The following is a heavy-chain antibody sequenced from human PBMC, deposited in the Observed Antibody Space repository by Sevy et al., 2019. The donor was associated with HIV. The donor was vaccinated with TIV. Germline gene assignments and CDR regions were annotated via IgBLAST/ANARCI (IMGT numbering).Heavy chain of an antibody. V-gene: IGHV3-23*01. Sequence: GESLKISCAASGFTFRSYAMNWVRQAPGKGLEWVSGISDIDGNTYYADSVKGRFTISRDNSKSTLFLQMNSLRAEDTAVYYCAKDRRFSNQPFDSWGQGTLVTVSS. CDR1: GFTFRSYA. CDR3: AKDRRFSNQPFDS. CDR2: ISDIDGNT. J-gene: IGHJ4*02. D-gene: IGHD3-16*01.